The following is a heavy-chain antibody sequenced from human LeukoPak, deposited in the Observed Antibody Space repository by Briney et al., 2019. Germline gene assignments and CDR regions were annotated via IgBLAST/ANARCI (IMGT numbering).Heavy chain of an antibody. CDR1: GFTFGDYA. V-gene: IGHV3-49*03. D-gene: IGHD6-25*01. J-gene: IGHJ4*02. CDR3: EAERRGY. CDR2: IRSKAYGGTT. Sequence: GGSLRLSRTASGFTFGDYAMSWLRQAPGRGLEWVGFIRSKAYGGTTEYAASVKGRFTISRDDSKSIAYLQMYSLKTEDTAVFYCEAERRGYWGQGTLVTVSS.